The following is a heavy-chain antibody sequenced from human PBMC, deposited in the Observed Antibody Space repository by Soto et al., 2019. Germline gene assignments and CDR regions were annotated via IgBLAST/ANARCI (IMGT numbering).Heavy chain of an antibody. D-gene: IGHD3-22*01. CDR1: GGSIIRGDYY. CDR3: ARGRVEVVVFDY. CDR2: IYYSGST. J-gene: IGHJ4*02. V-gene: IGHV4-30-4*01. Sequence: SSETLSLTCTVSGGSIIRGDYYWIWIRQPPGKGLEWIGYIYYSGSTYYNPSLKSRVTISVDTSKNQFSLKLSSVTAADTAVYYCARGRVEVVVFDYWGQGTLVTVSS.